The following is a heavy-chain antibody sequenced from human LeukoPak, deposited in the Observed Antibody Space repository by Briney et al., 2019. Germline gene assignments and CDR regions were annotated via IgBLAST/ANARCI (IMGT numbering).Heavy chain of an antibody. CDR2: ISYDGSNK. Sequence: GGSLRLSCAASGFTFSSYGMHWVRQAPGKGLEWVAVISYDGSNKYYADSVKGRFTISRDNSKNTLYLQMNSLRAEDAAVYYCAKCMEPAARGSFDYWGQGTLVTVSS. CDR3: AKCMEPAARGSFDY. D-gene: IGHD2-2*01. J-gene: IGHJ4*02. CDR1: GFTFSSYG. V-gene: IGHV3-30*18.